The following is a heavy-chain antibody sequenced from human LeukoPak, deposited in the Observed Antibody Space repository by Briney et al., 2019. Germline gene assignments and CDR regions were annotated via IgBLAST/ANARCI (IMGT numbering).Heavy chain of an antibody. D-gene: IGHD3-10*01. CDR3: AREWFGENWFDP. J-gene: IGHJ5*02. CDR1: GFTFSSYG. CDR2: ISYDGSNK. V-gene: IGHV3-30*03. Sequence: GRSLRLSCAASGFTFSSYGMHWVRQAPGKGLEWVAVISYDGSNKYYADSVKGRFTISRDNSKNTLYLQMNSLRAEDTAVYYCAREWFGENWFDPWGQGTLVTVSS.